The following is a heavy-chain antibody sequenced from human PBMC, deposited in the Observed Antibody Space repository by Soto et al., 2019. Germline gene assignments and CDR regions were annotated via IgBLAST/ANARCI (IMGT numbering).Heavy chain of an antibody. Sequence: SETLSLTCAVSGYSISSGYYWCWIRHPPGKGLEWIGSIYHSASTYYNPSLKSRVNISVDTSKNQSSLQLSSVHAADTAVYYCARDLIAGSSLPSWFEPWGQGTLVTVS. CDR1: GYSISSGYY. V-gene: IGHV4-38-2*02. CDR3: ARDLIAGSSLPSWFEP. CDR2: IYHSAST. J-gene: IGHJ5*02. D-gene: IGHD6-13*01.